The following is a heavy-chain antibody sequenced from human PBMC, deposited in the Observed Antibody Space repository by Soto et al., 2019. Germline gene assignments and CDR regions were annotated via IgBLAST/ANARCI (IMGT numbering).Heavy chain of an antibody. J-gene: IGHJ6*02. CDR2: IIPILVIS. D-gene: IGHD3-9*01. V-gene: IGHV1-69*08. Sequence: QVQLVQSGAEVKKPGSSVKVSCKASGGTFSSYTISWVRQAPGQGLEWMGRIIPILVISNYAQKCQGRFTITEEQSTNTAYMELSSLRSEDTAVYYCARERVRYFDWSEGYYYYYVMDVWGQGTTVTVSS. CDR1: GGTFSSYT. CDR3: ARERVRYFDWSEGYYYYYVMDV.